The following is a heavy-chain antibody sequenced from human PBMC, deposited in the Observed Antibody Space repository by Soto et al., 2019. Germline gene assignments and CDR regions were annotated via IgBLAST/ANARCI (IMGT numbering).Heavy chain of an antibody. CDR1: GGTISGYY. CDR2: TYSSGNT. D-gene: IGHD3-3*01. J-gene: IGHJ5*02. Sequence: SETLSLTCSVSGGTISGYYWTWIRQPAGKGLEWIGRTYSSGNTKYNPSLQSRVTMSLDTSNNQFSLRLTSVTAADTAVYYCARGQRFSDWFDPWGQGTLVTVSS. CDR3: ARGQRFSDWFDP. V-gene: IGHV4-4*07.